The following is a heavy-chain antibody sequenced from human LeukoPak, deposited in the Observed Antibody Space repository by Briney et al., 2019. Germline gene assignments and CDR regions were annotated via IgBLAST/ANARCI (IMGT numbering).Heavy chain of an antibody. CDR2: IKQDGSEK. J-gene: IGHJ4*02. CDR1: GFTFSDYW. D-gene: IGHD3-10*01. V-gene: IGHV3-7*01. Sequence: GGSLRLSCVASGFTFSDYWMTWVRQAPGKGLEWVANIKQDGSEKFCVDSVKGRFTISRDNAENSLYLHMNRLRDEDTAVYYCARGLWSGTYWGQGSLVTVSS. CDR3: ARGLWSGTY.